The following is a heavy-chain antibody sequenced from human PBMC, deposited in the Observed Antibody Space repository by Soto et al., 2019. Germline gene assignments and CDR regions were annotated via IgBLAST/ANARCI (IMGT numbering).Heavy chain of an antibody. J-gene: IGHJ4*02. V-gene: IGHV1-69*13. CDR1: GGTFSSYA. Sequence: SVKVSCKXSGGTFSSYAISWVRQAPGQGLEWMGGIIPIFGTANYAQKFQGRVTITADESTSTAYMELSSLRSEDTAVYYCANSIAVAGNLREFLRLPFDYWGQGTLVTVSS. CDR3: ANSIAVAGNLREFLRLPFDY. D-gene: IGHD6-19*01. CDR2: IIPIFGTA.